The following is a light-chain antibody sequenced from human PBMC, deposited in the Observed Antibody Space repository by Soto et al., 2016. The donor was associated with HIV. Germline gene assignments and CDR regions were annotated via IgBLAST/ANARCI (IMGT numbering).Light chain of an antibody. J-gene: IGLJ2*01. Sequence: SYVLTQPPSVSVAPGKTARIPCGGNNIGSKSVHWYQQKPGQAPVLVVYDDSDRPSGIPERFSGSTSGNTATLTISRVEAGDEADFYCQVWDTSGDHFVVFGGGTKADRP. CDR2: DDS. CDR3: QVWDTSGDHFVV. V-gene: IGLV3-21*03. CDR1: NIGSKS.